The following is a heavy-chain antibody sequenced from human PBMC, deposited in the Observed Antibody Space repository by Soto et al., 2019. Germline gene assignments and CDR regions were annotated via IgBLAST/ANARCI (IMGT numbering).Heavy chain of an antibody. CDR1: GFHFRNYG. D-gene: IGHD3-22*01. J-gene: IGHJ4*02. Sequence: KPGGSLRLSCAVSGFHFRNYGINWVRQAPGKGLEWVSSVSKSDYTYYSDSVKGRFTISRDNAKNSVSLQMTTLRAEDTAVYYCAREDSIIIPAVSDFWGQGTLVTVSS. V-gene: IGHV3-21*01. CDR2: VSKSDYT. CDR3: AREDSIIIPAVSDF.